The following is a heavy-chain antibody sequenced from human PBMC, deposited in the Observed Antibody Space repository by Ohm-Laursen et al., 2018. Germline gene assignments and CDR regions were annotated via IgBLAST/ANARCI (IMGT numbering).Heavy chain of an antibody. V-gene: IGHV4-59*01. Sequence: GTLSLTCSVSGGSISSYYWSWIRQPPGKGLEWIGYINYSGTTNYNPSLKSRVTISVDTSKNQFSLKLSSVTAADTAVYYCARGAGVFDPWGQGTLVTVSS. CDR2: INYSGTT. D-gene: IGHD3-10*01. CDR3: ARGAGVFDP. CDR1: GGSISSYY. J-gene: IGHJ5*02.